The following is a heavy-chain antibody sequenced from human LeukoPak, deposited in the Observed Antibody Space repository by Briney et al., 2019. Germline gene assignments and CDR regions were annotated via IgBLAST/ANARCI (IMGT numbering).Heavy chain of an antibody. CDR1: GGSISSYY. CDR2: IYYSGST. V-gene: IGHV4-59*01. D-gene: IGHD5-18*01. Sequence: SETLSLTCTVSGGSISSYYWSWIRQPPGKGLEWNGHIYYSGSTNYNPSLKSRLTISIDTSKNQFSLRLSSVTAADTAVYYCARGAAGYSYGWGQGTLVTVSS. J-gene: IGHJ4*02. CDR3: ARGAAGYSYG.